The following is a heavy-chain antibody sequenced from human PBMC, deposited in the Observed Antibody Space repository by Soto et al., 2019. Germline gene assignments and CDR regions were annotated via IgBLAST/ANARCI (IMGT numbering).Heavy chain of an antibody. D-gene: IGHD3-16*01. J-gene: IGHJ4*02. CDR2: IVPLVDIA. V-gene: IGHV1-69*02. Sequence: QVQLVQSGAEFKKPGSSVKLSCRASGGTFSSYTLNWVRQAPGQGLQWMGKIVPLVDIANYEQKLQGRVTITEDKSTNTVSMELNSLISEDTALYYCARSRGFATRFASFDLWGPGTRVTVSS. CDR1: GGTFSSYT. CDR3: ARSRGFATRFASFDL.